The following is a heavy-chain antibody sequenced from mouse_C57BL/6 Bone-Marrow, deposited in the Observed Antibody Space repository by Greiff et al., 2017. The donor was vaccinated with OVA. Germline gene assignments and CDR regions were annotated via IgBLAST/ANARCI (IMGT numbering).Heavy chain of an antibody. Sequence: DVMLVESGGGLVQPGGSLKLSCAASGFTFSDYYMYWVRQTPEKRLEWVAYISNGGGSTYYPDTVKGRFTISRDNAKNTLYLQMSRLKSEDTAMYYCARHYYFDYWGQGTTLTVSS. CDR2: ISNGGGST. CDR1: GFTFSDYY. V-gene: IGHV5-12*01. J-gene: IGHJ2*01. CDR3: ARHYYFDY.